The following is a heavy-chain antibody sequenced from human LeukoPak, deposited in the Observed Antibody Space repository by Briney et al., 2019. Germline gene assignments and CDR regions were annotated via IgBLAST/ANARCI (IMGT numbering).Heavy chain of an antibody. V-gene: IGHV3-11*03. Sequence: NPGGSLRLSCVASGFTFRDYYMSWIRRAPGKGLEWVSYISSSSSYIDYADSVKGRFTISRDNAKNSLYLQMNSLRAEDTAVYYCARLWTVNSSWKGAWYYYGMDVWGQGTTVTVSS. CDR2: ISSSSSYI. D-gene: IGHD6-13*01. CDR1: GFTFRDYY. CDR3: ARLWTVNSSWKGAWYYYGMDV. J-gene: IGHJ6*02.